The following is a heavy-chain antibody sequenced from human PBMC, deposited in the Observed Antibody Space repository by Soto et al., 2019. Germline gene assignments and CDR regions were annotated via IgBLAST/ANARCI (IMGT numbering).Heavy chain of an antibody. V-gene: IGHV4-4*02. J-gene: IGHJ5*02. Sequence: SETLSLTCTVSGDSMSSSNWWNWVRQPPGKGLEWIGEAHHSGRTNYNPSLKSRVTISVDRSQNLFSLRLASVTAADTAVYYCVRSEATALDPWGQGTLVTVSS. CDR2: AHHSGRT. CDR3: VRSEATALDP. CDR1: GDSMSSSNW.